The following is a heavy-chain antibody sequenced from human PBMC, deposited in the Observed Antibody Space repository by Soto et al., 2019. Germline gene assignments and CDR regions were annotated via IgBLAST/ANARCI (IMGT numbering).Heavy chain of an antibody. J-gene: IGHJ5*02. Sequence: GGSLRLSCAASGFTFSDYYMSWIRQAPGQGLEWISYISTTSAYTNYADSVGGRFTVSRDNAKNSLYLQMDSLRAEDTAVYYCASQLGYCSGGSCFLPFDPWGQGTPVTVSS. CDR3: ASQLGYCSGGSCFLPFDP. D-gene: IGHD2-15*01. CDR2: ISTTSAYT. V-gene: IGHV3-11*06. CDR1: GFTFSDYY.